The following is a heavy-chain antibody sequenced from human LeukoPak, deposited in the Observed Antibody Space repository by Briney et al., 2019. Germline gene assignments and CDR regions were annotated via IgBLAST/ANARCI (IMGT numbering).Heavy chain of an antibody. CDR2: ISSGGGTI. Sequence: KPGGSLRLSCAASGFTFSDYYMSWIRQAPGKGLEWVSYISSGGGTIYYADSVKGRFTISRDNAKNPLYLQMNSLRAEDTAVYYCASPTSPLLSWAFDIWGQGTMVTVSS. CDR1: GFTFSDYY. J-gene: IGHJ3*02. CDR3: ASPTSPLLSWAFDI. D-gene: IGHD3-16*01. V-gene: IGHV3-11*01.